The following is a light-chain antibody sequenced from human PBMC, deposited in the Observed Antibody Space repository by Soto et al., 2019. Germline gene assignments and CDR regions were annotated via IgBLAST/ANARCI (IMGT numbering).Light chain of an antibody. Sequence: DIVMTQSPDSLAVSLGERATINCKSSQSILYNSNNKNYLAWYQQKAGQPPKLLIYWASTRESGVPDRFSGSGYGTDFTLTISSLQAEDVAVYYCQQYHDTPRTFGQGTKVELK. CDR1: QSILYNSNNKNY. V-gene: IGKV4-1*01. J-gene: IGKJ1*01. CDR2: WAS. CDR3: QQYHDTPRT.